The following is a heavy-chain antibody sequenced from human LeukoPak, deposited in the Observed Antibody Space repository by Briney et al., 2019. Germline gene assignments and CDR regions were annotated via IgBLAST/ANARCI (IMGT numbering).Heavy chain of an antibody. V-gene: IGHV3-9*01. CDR1: GFAFDDYA. D-gene: IGHD3-22*01. CDR2: ISWNSNSI. CDR3: AKDKPPSNSAYSGWFDP. J-gene: IGHJ5*02. Sequence: GRSLRLSCAASGFAFDDYAMHWVRQAPGKGLEWVSRISWNSNSIDYADSVKGRFTISRDNAKNSLYLQMNSLRTEDTALYYCAKDKPPSNSAYSGWFDPWGQGTLVTVSS.